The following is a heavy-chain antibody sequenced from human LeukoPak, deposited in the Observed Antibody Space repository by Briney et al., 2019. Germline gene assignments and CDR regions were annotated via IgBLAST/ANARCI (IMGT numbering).Heavy chain of an antibody. Sequence: TSETLSLTCTVSGGSISSSSYYWGWIRQPPGKGLEWIGSIYYSGSTYYNPSLKSRVTISVDTSKNQFSLKLSSVTAADTAVYYCAREEVDPGEYGSGSYFSYYWGQGTLVTVSS. CDR3: AREEVDPGEYGSGSYFSYY. D-gene: IGHD3-10*01. CDR1: GGSISSSSYY. CDR2: IYYSGST. J-gene: IGHJ4*02. V-gene: IGHV4-39*07.